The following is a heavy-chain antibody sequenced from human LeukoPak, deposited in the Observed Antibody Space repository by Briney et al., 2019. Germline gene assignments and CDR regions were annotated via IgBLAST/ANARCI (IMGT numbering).Heavy chain of an antibody. Sequence: ASVKVSCKASGGTFSSYAISWVRQAPGQGLEWMGRINPNSGDTNYAQKFQGRVTMTRNTSISTAYMELSSLRSEDTAVYYCARGKSSYGMDVWGQGTTVTVSS. V-gene: IGHV1-8*02. CDR1: GGTFSSYA. CDR3: ARGKSSYGMDV. CDR2: INPNSGDT. J-gene: IGHJ6*02.